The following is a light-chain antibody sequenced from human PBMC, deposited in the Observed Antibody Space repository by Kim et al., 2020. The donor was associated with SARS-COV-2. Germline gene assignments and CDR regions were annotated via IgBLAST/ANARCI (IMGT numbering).Light chain of an antibody. CDR3: QAWDNTWV. CDR1: KLGDKY. J-gene: IGLJ3*02. Sequence: SYELTQPPSVSVSPGQTVTITCSGDKLGDKYSSWYQQQPGQAPVLVIYQDTKRPSGIPERFVGSNSGHTATLTISGAQAMDEADYYCQAWDNTWVFGGGT. V-gene: IGLV3-1*01. CDR2: QDT.